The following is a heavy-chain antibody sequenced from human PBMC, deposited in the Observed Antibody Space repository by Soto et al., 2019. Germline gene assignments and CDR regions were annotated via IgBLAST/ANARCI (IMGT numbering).Heavy chain of an antibody. V-gene: IGHV1-69*13. CDR2: IIPIFGTA. Sequence: SVKVSCKASGGTFSSYAISWVRQAPGQGLEWMGGIIPIFGTANYAQKFQGRVTITADESTSTAYMELSSLRSEDTAVYYCARGRGYYDSSGQGGMDVWGQGTTVTVSS. CDR1: GGTFSSYA. CDR3: ARGRGYYDSSGQGGMDV. J-gene: IGHJ6*02. D-gene: IGHD3-22*01.